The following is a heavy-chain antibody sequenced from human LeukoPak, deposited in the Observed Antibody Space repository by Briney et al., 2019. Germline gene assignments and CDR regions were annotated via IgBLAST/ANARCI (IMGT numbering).Heavy chain of an antibody. D-gene: IGHD5-12*01. V-gene: IGHV4-59*01. J-gene: IGHJ4*02. Sequence: SETLSRTCTVSGGSISGFYWSWIRRPPGKGLEWIGYIYYSGSTNYNPSLKSRVTISVDTSKNQFSLKLSSVTAADTAVYYCASHSGYDFSYFDYWGQGTLVTVSS. CDR1: GGSISGFY. CDR3: ASHSGYDFSYFDY. CDR2: IYYSGST.